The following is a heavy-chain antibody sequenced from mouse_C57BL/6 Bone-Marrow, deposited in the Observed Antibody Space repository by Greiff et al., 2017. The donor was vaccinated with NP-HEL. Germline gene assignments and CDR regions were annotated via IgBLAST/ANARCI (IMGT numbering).Heavy chain of an antibody. D-gene: IGHD2-3*01. CDR1: GFTFSDYY. CDR2: ISNGGGST. J-gene: IGHJ1*03. V-gene: IGHV5-12*01. Sequence: EVKLQESGGGLVQPGGSLKLSCAASGFTFSDYYMYWVRQTPEKRLEWVAYISNGGGSTYYPDTVKGRFTISRDNAKNTLYLQMSRLKSEDTAMYYCARQRDGYYVHWYFDVWGTGTTVTVSS. CDR3: ARQRDGYYVHWYFDV.